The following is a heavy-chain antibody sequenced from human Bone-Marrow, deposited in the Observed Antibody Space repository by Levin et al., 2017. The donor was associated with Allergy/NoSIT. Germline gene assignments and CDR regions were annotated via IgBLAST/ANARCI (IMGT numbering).Heavy chain of an antibody. CDR1: VGSLSSYY. CDR3: AREGGGPFDI. CDR2: IYTSGST. Sequence: SPPLSLPFPFSVGSLSSYYWSWIRQPAGKGLEWIGRIYTSGSTNYNPSLKSRVTMSVDTSKNQFSLKLSSVTAADTAVYYCAREGGGPFDIWGQGTMVTVSS. J-gene: IGHJ3*02. V-gene: IGHV4-4*07. D-gene: IGHD2-15*01.